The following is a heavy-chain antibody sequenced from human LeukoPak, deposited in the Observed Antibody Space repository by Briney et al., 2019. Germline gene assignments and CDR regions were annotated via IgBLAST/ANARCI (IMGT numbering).Heavy chain of an antibody. Sequence: SETLSLTCTVSGGSISSSYWTWIRQPAGKGLELIGRIYSSGSTNYNPSLKSRLTISVDTSKNQFSLKLSSVTAADTAVYYCARLVVTMVRGVIIKWFDYWGQGTLVTVSS. V-gene: IGHV4-4*07. CDR2: IYSSGST. CDR1: GGSISSSY. J-gene: IGHJ4*02. D-gene: IGHD3-10*01. CDR3: ARLVVTMVRGVIIKWFDY.